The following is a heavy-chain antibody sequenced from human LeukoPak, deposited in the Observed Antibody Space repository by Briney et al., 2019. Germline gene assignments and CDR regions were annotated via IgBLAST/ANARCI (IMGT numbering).Heavy chain of an antibody. CDR1: GFTFSSYA. V-gene: IGHV3-23*01. D-gene: IGHD6-13*01. CDR2: ISGNGDT. Sequence: GGSLRLSCAASGFTFSSYAMGWVRQAPGKGLEWVSAISGNGDTYYADSVKGRFTISRDNSKSTLYLQMNSLRAEDTAVYYCATTGYSSRNYWGQGTLVTVSS. CDR3: ATTGYSSRNY. J-gene: IGHJ4*02.